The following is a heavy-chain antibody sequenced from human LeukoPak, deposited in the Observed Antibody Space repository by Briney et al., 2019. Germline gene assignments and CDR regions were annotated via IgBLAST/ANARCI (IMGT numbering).Heavy chain of an antibody. CDR2: IYHSVGT. CDR3: ARHRPGVTYFDY. CDR1: GGSISSSNYY. V-gene: IGHV4-39*01. Sequence: SETLSLTCTVSGGSISSSNYYWGWIRQPPGKGLEWIGTIYHSVGTYYNPSLESRLTISVETSKNQFSLKLSSVTAADMALYYCARHRPGVTYFDYWGQGTLVTVSS. J-gene: IGHJ4*02. D-gene: IGHD2-21*02.